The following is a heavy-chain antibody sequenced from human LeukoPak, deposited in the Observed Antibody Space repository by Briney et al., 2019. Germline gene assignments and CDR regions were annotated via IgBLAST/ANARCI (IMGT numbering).Heavy chain of an antibody. CDR3: ARARDGYPIGYFDY. CDR1: GFTFSSYS. CDR2: ISSLSGTI. D-gene: IGHD5-24*01. Sequence: GGSLRLSCAASGFTFSSYSMNWVRQAPGEGLEWVSYISSLSGTIYYADSVKGRFTISRDNAKNSLYLQMDSLRAEDTAVYYCARARDGYPIGYFDYWGQGTLVTVSS. V-gene: IGHV3-48*01. J-gene: IGHJ4*02.